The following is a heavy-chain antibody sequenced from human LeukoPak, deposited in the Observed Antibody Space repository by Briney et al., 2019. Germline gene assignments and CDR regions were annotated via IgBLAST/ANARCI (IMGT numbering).Heavy chain of an antibody. CDR2: MNPTSGHT. CDR1: GYTFASYD. Sequence: ASVKVSCMASGYTFASYDINWVRQATGQGLEWMGWMNPTSGHTGYAQNFQGRVTMTRDTSISTAYMELNSLTSEDTAVYYCARSPVGVREQHDFWGQGTLVIVSS. J-gene: IGHJ4*02. CDR3: ARSPVGVREQHDF. V-gene: IGHV1-8*01. D-gene: IGHD3-10*01.